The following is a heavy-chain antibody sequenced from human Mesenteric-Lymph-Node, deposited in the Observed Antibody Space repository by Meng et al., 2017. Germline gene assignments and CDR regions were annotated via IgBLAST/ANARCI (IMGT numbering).Heavy chain of an antibody. CDR1: GFTFSSYA. CDR2: ISYDGSNK. CDR3: ARGLTETWTQLWGAYYYYGMDV. J-gene: IGHJ6*02. D-gene: IGHD5-18*01. Sequence: GESLKISCAASGFTFSSYAMHWVRQAPGKGLEWVAVISYDGSNKYYADSVKGRFTISRDNSKNTLYLQMNSLRAEDAAVYYCARGLTETWTQLWGAYYYYGMDVWGQGTTVTVSS. V-gene: IGHV3-30*04.